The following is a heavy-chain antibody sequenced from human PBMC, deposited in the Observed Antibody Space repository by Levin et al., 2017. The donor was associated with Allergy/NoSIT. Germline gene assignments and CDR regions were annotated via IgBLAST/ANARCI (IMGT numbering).Heavy chain of an antibody. Sequence: GGSLLLSFSFSFVSFSTFYLIFVRHSPCPFLSFVSGLRGRGGRTSYADSVKGRFTISRDNAKNTLYLQINSLRAEDTAVYYCAKTSRYRGYDSYYWGQGTLVTVSS. CDR3: AKTSRYRGYDSYY. D-gene: IGHD5-12*01. CDR2: LRGRGGRT. J-gene: IGHJ4*02. CDR1: FVSFSTFY. V-gene: IGHV3-23*01.